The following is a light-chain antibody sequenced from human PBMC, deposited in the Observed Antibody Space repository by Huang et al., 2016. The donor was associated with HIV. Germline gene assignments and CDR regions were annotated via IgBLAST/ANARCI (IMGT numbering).Light chain of an antibody. CDR3: QQRSNWRIT. Sequence: EIVLKQSPATLSLSPGERATLSCRASQSVSSYLAWYQQKPGQAPRLLIYDASSLATGIPAMFSGSGSGTDFTLTISSLEPEDFAVYYCQQRSNWRITFGGGTKVEIK. CDR2: DAS. CDR1: QSVSSY. V-gene: IGKV3-11*01. J-gene: IGKJ4*01.